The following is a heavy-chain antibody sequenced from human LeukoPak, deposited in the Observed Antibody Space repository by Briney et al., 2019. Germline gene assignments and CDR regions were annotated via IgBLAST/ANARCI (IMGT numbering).Heavy chain of an antibody. CDR3: ARDRVVVVPAATRSSHYYYGMDV. Sequence: GASVTVSCKASGYTFTGYYMHWVRQAPGQGLEWMGWINPNSGGTNYAQKFQGRVTMTRDTSISTAYMELSRLRSDDTAVYYCARDRVVVVPAATRSSHYYYGMDVWGQGTTVTVSS. CDR2: INPNSGGT. J-gene: IGHJ6*02. D-gene: IGHD2-2*01. CDR1: GYTFTGYY. V-gene: IGHV1-2*02.